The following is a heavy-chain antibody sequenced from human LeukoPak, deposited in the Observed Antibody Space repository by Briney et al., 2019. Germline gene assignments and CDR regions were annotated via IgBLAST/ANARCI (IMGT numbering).Heavy chain of an antibody. D-gene: IGHD3-22*01. CDR3: SYDSSGYYGY. Sequence: GGSLRLSCAASGVTFSNAWMSWVRQAPGKGLEWVGRIKSKTDGGTTDYAAPVKGRFTISRDDSKNTLYLQMNSLKTEDTAVYYCSYDSSGYYGYWGQGTLVTVSS. CDR2: IKSKTDGGTT. CDR1: GVTFSNAW. J-gene: IGHJ4*02. V-gene: IGHV3-15*01.